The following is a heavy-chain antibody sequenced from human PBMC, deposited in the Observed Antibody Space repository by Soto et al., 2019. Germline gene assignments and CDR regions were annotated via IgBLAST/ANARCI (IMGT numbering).Heavy chain of an antibody. CDR2: IYSSGTT. Sequence: SESLSLTCTVSGISIDNYYCSWIRQSAGKGLEWIGRIYSSGTTNYNPSLKSRVTMSVDMSKSQFSLNVRSVTAADTAVYYCVRDVGGSGWFAPWGQGTLVTVSS. V-gene: IGHV4-4*07. CDR1: GISIDNYY. CDR3: VRDVGGSGWFAP. J-gene: IGHJ5*02. D-gene: IGHD3-10*01.